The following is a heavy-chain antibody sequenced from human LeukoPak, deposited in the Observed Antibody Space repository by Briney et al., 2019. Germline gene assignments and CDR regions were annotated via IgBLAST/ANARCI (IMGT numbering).Heavy chain of an antibody. Sequence: GGSLRLSCAASGFTFRIYNMHWVRQAPGKGLEWVAVITYDGSNKYYSDSVRGRFTISRDSSKNTLYLQMNSLRAEDTAVYYCASNSGYEKGYWGQGTLATVSS. CDR3: ASNSGYEKGY. V-gene: IGHV3-30*03. CDR1: GFTFRIYN. J-gene: IGHJ4*02. D-gene: IGHD5-12*01. CDR2: ITYDGSNK.